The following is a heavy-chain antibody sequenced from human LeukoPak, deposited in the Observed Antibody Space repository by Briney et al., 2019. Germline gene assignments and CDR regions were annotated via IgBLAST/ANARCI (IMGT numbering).Heavy chain of an antibody. J-gene: IGHJ4*02. CDR1: GFDFSSNW. CDR3: AKDHYWSIDY. V-gene: IGHV3-74*01. CDR2: IKGDGIST. Sequence: GGSLSLSCAASGFDFSSNWMHWVRHAPGQGLVWVSRIKGDGISTNYADSVKGRFTISRDIAKNTPYLQMNSLRAEDTGVYYCAKDHYWSIDYWGRGTLVTGSS. D-gene: IGHD3-3*01.